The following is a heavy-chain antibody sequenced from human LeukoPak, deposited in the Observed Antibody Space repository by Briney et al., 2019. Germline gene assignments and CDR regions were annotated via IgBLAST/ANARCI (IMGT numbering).Heavy chain of an antibody. D-gene: IGHD1-26*01. CDR2: ISSSSSYI. Sequence: GGSLRLSCAASGFTFSSYSMNWVRQAPGKGLEWVSSISSSSSYIHSADSVRGRFTISRENAKHCLLLQMNSLRAEDTAVYYCARDEWGDAFDIWGQGTIVTVFS. CDR1: GFTFSSYS. V-gene: IGHV3-21*01. J-gene: IGHJ3*02. CDR3: ARDEWGDAFDI.